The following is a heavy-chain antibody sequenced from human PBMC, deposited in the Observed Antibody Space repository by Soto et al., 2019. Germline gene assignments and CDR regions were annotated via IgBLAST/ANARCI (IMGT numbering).Heavy chain of an antibody. CDR1: GFTFSSYA. Sequence: GGSLRLSCAASGFTFSSYAMSWVRQAPGKGLEWVSPISGSGGSTYYADSVKGRFTISRDNSKNTLYLQMNSLRAEDTAVYYCAKEVGVYPDYYYYMDVWGKGTTVTVSS. D-gene: IGHD6-13*01. J-gene: IGHJ6*03. V-gene: IGHV3-23*01. CDR2: ISGSGGST. CDR3: AKEVGVYPDYYYYMDV.